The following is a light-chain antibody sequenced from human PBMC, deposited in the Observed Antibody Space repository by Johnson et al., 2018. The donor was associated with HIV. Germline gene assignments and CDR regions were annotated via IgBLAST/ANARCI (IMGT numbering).Light chain of an antibody. J-gene: IGLJ1*01. CDR1: SSNIGNNY. CDR2: ENN. Sequence: QSVLTQPPSVSAAPGQKVTISCSGSSSNIGNNYISWYQQFPGTAPKLLIYENNKRPSWLPDRFSASKSGTSATLGITGLQTGDEADYYCGTWDSSLSAYVFGTGTKVTVL. V-gene: IGLV1-51*02. CDR3: GTWDSSLSAYV.